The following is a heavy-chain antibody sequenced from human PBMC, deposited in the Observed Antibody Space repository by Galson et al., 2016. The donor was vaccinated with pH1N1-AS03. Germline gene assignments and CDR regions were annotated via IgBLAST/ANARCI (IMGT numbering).Heavy chain of an antibody. V-gene: IGHV4-61*01. J-gene: IGHJ6*02. D-gene: IGHD3-22*01. Sequence: ETLSLTCSVSGAPITSGSHYWTWIRQLPGKGLEWIGYIYYSGTTKFNPSLATRVTMSVDRSKSQFSLNLMSVTAADTAVYYCARDRQLWPHYYPLDVWGHGTTVTVSS. CDR1: GAPITSGSHY. CDR2: IYYSGTT. CDR3: ARDRQLWPHYYPLDV.